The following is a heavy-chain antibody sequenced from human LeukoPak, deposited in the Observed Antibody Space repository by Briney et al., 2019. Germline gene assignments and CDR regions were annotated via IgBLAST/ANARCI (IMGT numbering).Heavy chain of an antibody. Sequence: PSESLSPTCAVSGLSISPYYWAWIRQPPGKGLEWIGYIQTNGSNTQYPSLKSRVTLSVDKSTNHFSLRLTSVTAADTAVYYCARLSAAVHLGAFDLWGQGTMVTVSS. CDR1: GLSISPYY. CDR2: IQTNGSN. V-gene: IGHV4-4*09. CDR3: ARLSAAVHLGAFDL. D-gene: IGHD3-3*01. J-gene: IGHJ3*01.